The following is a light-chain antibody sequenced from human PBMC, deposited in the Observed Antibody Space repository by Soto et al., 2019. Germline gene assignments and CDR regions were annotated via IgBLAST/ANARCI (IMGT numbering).Light chain of an antibody. Sequence: DIQMTQSPSTLSASVGDRVTITCRASQSISSWLAWYQQKPGKAPKLLIYDASSLESGVPSRFSGSGSGTEFTLTISSLQPDDFATYYCQQYNSPSYTFGHGTKLDIK. CDR2: DAS. V-gene: IGKV1-5*01. CDR1: QSISSW. CDR3: QQYNSPSYT. J-gene: IGKJ2*01.